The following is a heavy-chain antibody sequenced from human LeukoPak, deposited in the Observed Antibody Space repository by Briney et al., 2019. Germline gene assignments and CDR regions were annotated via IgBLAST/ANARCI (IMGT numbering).Heavy chain of an antibody. V-gene: IGHV4-59*11. CDR3: ARGGTTVTPGLLWFDP. Sequence: PSETLSLTCSVSGGSISSHYWSWIRQPPGKGLEWIGYVYYSGSTKYNPSLKSRVTISVDTSKNQFSLKLSSVTAADTAVYYCARGGTTVTPGLLWFDPWGQGTLVTVSS. D-gene: IGHD4-17*01. CDR1: GGSISSHY. CDR2: VYYSGST. J-gene: IGHJ5*02.